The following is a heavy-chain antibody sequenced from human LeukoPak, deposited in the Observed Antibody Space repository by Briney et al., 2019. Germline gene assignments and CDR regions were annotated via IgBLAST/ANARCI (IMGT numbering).Heavy chain of an antibody. CDR2: ISVSVGST. J-gene: IGHJ4*02. Sequence: QSGGSLRLSCAASGFTFSSYAMSWVRQPPGKGLEWVSAISVSVGSTYYADSVKGRFTISRDNSKNTLYLQMTSLRAEDTAVYYCATRIVGASAFRYWGQGTLVTVSS. CDR3: ATRIVGASAFRY. CDR1: GFTFSSYA. V-gene: IGHV3-23*01. D-gene: IGHD1-26*01.